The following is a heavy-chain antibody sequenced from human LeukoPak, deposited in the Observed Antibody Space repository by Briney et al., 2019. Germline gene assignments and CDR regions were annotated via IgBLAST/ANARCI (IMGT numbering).Heavy chain of an antibody. V-gene: IGHV3-33*01. Sequence: PGGSLRLSCAASGFTFSSYGIHWVRQAPGKGLEWVAVIWYDGSNKYYADSVKGRFTISRDNSKNTLYLQMNSLRAEDTAVYYCARDRKGALNYGMDVWGQGTTVTVSS. CDR1: GFTFSSYG. CDR3: ARDRKGALNYGMDV. J-gene: IGHJ6*02. CDR2: IWYDGSNK.